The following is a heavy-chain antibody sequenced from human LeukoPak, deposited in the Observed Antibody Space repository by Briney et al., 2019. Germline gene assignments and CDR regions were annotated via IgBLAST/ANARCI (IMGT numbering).Heavy chain of an antibody. CDR3: ARQPYSYGYFDC. V-gene: IGHV3-21*01. D-gene: IGHD5-18*01. J-gene: IGHJ4*02. Sequence: GGSLRLSCAASGFTFSSYSMNWVRQAPGKGLEWVSSISSSSSYIYYADSVKGRFTISRDNAKNSLYLQMNSLRAEDTAVYYCARQPYSYGYFDCWGQGTLVTVSS. CDR2: ISSSSSYI. CDR1: GFTFSSYS.